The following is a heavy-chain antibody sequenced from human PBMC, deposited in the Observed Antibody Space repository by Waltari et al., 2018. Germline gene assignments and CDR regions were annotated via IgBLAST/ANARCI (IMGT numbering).Heavy chain of an antibody. Sequence: QVQLVQSGAEVKKPGASVKVSCKASGYTFTSYGISWVRQAPGQGLEWMGWVSAYNGNTNYAQKLQGRVTMTTDTSTSTAYMELRSLRSDDTAVYYCARDWESYYYDSSGYYPLGYWGQGTLVTVSS. CDR2: VSAYNGNT. CDR3: ARDWESYYYDSSGYYPLGY. CDR1: GYTFTSYG. J-gene: IGHJ4*02. V-gene: IGHV1-18*01. D-gene: IGHD3-22*01.